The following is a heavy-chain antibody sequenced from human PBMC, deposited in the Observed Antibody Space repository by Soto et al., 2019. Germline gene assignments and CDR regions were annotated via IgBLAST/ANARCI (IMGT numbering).Heavy chain of an antibody. CDR1: GFTFSSYG. Sequence: GGSLRLSCAASGFTFSSYGMHWVRQAPGKGLEWVAVIWYDGSNKYYADSVKGRFTISRDNSKNTLYLQMNSLRAEDTAVYYCARDSVVVVPAATTEVMYNWFDPWGQGTLVTVSS. CDR3: ARDSVVVVPAATTEVMYNWFDP. V-gene: IGHV3-33*01. D-gene: IGHD2-2*01. CDR2: IWYDGSNK. J-gene: IGHJ5*02.